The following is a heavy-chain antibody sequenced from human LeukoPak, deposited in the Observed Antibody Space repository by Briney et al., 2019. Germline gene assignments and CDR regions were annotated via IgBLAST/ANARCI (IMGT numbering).Heavy chain of an antibody. Sequence: SETLSLTCTVSGGSISSYYWSWIRQPPGKGLEWIGRIYTSGSTNYNPSLKSRVTMSVDTSKNQFSLKLSSVTAADTAVYYCARGDSSSWYFDYWGQGTLVTVSS. CDR2: IYTSGST. CDR1: GGSISSYY. CDR3: ARGDSSSWYFDY. V-gene: IGHV4-4*07. D-gene: IGHD6-13*01. J-gene: IGHJ4*02.